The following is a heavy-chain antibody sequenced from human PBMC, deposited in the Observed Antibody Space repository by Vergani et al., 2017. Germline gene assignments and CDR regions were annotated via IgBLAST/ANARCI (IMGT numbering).Heavy chain of an antibody. CDR1: GFTFSSYA. CDR3: AKWPLSWTTVVTPYWYFDL. J-gene: IGHJ2*01. D-gene: IGHD4-23*01. V-gene: IGHV3-23*01. Sequence: EVQLLESGGGLVQPGGSLRLSCAASGFTFSSYAMSWVRQAPGKGLEWVSAISGSGGSTYYADSVKGRFTISRDNSKNTLYLQMNSLRAEDTAVYYCAKWPLSWTTVVTPYWYFDLWGRGTLVTVSS. CDR2: ISGSGGST.